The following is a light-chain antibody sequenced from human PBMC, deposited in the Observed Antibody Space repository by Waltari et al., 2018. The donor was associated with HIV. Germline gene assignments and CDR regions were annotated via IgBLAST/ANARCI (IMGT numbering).Light chain of an antibody. CDR1: QGVSRY. J-gene: IGKJ4*01. Sequence: DIQLTQSPSFLSVSVGDRVTITCPASQGVSRYLAWYQQKAGKAPKVLIYTASTLQSGVPSRFSGSGSGTEFTLTISSLQPEDFATYYCQQFNGYPLTFGGGTKVEIK. CDR2: TAS. V-gene: IGKV1-9*01. CDR3: QQFNGYPLT.